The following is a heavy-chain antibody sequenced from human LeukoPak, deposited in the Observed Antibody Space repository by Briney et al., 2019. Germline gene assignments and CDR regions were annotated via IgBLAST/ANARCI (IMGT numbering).Heavy chain of an antibody. J-gene: IGHJ5*02. D-gene: IGHD6-13*01. CDR3: ARGFSSSWGHNWFDP. CDR2: ISAYNGNT. V-gene: IGHV1-18*01. Sequence: ASVKVSCKASGYTFTSYGISWVRQAPGQGLEWMGWISAYNGNTNYAQKLQGRVTTTTDTSTSTAYMELRSLRSDDTAVYYCARGFSSSWGHNWFDPWGQGTLVTVSS. CDR1: GYTFTSYG.